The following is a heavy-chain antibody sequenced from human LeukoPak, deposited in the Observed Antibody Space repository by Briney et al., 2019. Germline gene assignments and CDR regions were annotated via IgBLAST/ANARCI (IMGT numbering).Heavy chain of an antibody. J-gene: IGHJ4*02. D-gene: IGHD3-16*01. V-gene: IGHV4-59*12. Sequence: SETLSLTCTVSGGSISSYYWSWIRQPPGKGLEWIGYIYYSGSTNYNPSLKSRVTISVDTSKNQFSLKLSSVTAADTAVYYCARYLRGAVDYWGQGTLVTVSS. CDR3: ARYLRGAVDY. CDR2: IYYSGST. CDR1: GGSISSYY.